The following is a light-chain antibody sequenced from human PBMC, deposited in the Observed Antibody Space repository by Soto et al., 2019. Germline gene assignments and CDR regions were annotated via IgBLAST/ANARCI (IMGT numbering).Light chain of an antibody. Sequence: DLQMTQSPSSVSASVGDRVTLSCRASQGIASWLAWFQLKPGRAPTLLIYAAATLPSGVPSRFSGSGSRTDFTLTISSLQPEDSATYYCQQADSFPLTFGGGTRVEVK. CDR2: AAA. CDR1: QGIASW. V-gene: IGKV1-12*01. J-gene: IGKJ4*01. CDR3: QQADSFPLT.